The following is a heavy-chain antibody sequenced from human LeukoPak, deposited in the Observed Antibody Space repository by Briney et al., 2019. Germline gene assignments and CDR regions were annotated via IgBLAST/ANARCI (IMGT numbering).Heavy chain of an antibody. CDR1: GYNFTDYW. J-gene: IGHJ3*02. D-gene: IGHD5-18*01. Sequence: GESLRISCQGSGYNFTDYWIGWVRQIPGKGLEWVGIVYPGESESRYSPSFQGQVTISADKSISTAYLQWSSLKASDTAMYYCARRGGYSYGPDIWGQGTMVTVSS. V-gene: IGHV5-51*01. CDR2: VYPGESES. CDR3: ARRGGYSYGPDI.